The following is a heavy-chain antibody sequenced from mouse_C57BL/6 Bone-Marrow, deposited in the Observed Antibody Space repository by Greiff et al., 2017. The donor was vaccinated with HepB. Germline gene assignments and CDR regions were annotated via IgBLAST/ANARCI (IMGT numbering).Heavy chain of an antibody. CDR1: GYSITSGYY. CDR3: ARDQLYFDY. J-gene: IGHJ2*01. Sequence: EVQLQQSGPGLVKPSQSLSLTCSVTGYSITSGYYWNWIRQFPGNKLEWMGYISYDGSNNYNPSLKNRISITRDTSKNQFFLKLNSVTTEDTATYYCARDQLYFDYWGQGTTLTVSS. CDR2: ISYDGSN. V-gene: IGHV3-6*01. D-gene: IGHD3-1*01.